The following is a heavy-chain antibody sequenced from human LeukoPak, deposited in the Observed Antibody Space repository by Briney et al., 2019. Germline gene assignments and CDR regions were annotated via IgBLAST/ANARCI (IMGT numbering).Heavy chain of an antibody. V-gene: IGHV3-23*01. CDR2: ISGSGGRA. CDR1: GFTFSSYG. J-gene: IGHJ4*02. D-gene: IGHD6-13*01. Sequence: GGSLRLSCAASGFTFSSYGMSWVRQAPGKGLEWVSLISGSGGRAYYADSVKGRFTISRDNSKNTLYLQMNSLRAEDTAVYYCARERYSSSWYPIDWGQGTLVTVSS. CDR3: ARERYSSSWYPID.